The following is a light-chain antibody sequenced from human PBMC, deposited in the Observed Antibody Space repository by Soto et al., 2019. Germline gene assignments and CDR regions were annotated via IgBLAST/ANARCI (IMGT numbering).Light chain of an antibody. J-gene: IGLJ1*01. Sequence: QSVLTQPASVSGSPGQSIAISCTGTSSDVGGYDYVSWYQQHPDKAPKLIIYEVTKRPSGVSNRFSDSKSGNTASLTISGLQPDDEADYYCSSHTSGDTRVFGSGTKLTVL. CDR2: EVT. V-gene: IGLV2-14*01. CDR1: SSDVGGYDY. CDR3: SSHTSGDTRV.